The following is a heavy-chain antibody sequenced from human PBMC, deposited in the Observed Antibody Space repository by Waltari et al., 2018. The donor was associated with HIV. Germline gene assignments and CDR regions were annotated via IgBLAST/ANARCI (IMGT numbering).Heavy chain of an antibody. J-gene: IGHJ4*02. Sequence: DVQLVESGGGLVQPGGSLRLSCAASGFTFSSYWMHWVRQGPGKGLVWVSRINSDGTSTTDADSVRGRFTISRDNAKNTVYLQMNSLRAEDTAVYYCARSKMGATDYWGQGTLVTVSS. CDR2: INSDGTST. CDR3: ARSKMGATDY. D-gene: IGHD1-26*01. V-gene: IGHV3-74*01. CDR1: GFTFSSYW.